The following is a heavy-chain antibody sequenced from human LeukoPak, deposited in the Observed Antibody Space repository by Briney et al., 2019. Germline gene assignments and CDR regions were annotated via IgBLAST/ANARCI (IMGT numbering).Heavy chain of an antibody. Sequence: ASEKVSCKASGYTFTGYYMHWVRQAPGQGLEWMGWINPNSGGTNYAQKFQGRVTMTRDTSISTAYMELSRLRSDDTAVYYCARGGITMVQGVIIRNWFDPWGQGTLVTVSS. V-gene: IGHV1-2*02. D-gene: IGHD3-10*01. J-gene: IGHJ5*02. CDR3: ARGGITMVQGVIIRNWFDP. CDR2: INPNSGGT. CDR1: GYTFTGYY.